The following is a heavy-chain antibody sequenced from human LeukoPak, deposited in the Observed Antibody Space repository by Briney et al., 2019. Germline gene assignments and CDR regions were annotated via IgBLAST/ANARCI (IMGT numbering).Heavy chain of an antibody. J-gene: IGHJ6*02. CDR2: INPNGSGT. CDR1: GYTFTGYY. Sequence: ASVKLSCKASGYTFTGYYMHWVRQAPGQGLEWMGWINPNGSGTYYAHKFKGRITMTKDTSISTDYMELSGLRSDDTDVYYCARDLFSSSWYVIVYYYGMDVWGQRTTVTVSS. V-gene: IGHV1-2*02. CDR3: ARDLFSSSWYVIVYYYGMDV. D-gene: IGHD6-13*01.